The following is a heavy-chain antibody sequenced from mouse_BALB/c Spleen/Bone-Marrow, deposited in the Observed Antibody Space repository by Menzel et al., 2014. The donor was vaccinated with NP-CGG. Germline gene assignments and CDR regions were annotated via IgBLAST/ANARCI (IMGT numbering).Heavy chain of an antibody. CDR3: ARDKGRVFFDY. V-gene: IGHV7-3*02. CDR1: GFTFTDYY. J-gene: IGHJ2*01. Sequence: EVMLVESGGGLVQPGGSLRLSCATSGFTFTDYYMNWVRQPPGKALEWLGFIRNKANGYTTEYSASVKSRFTISRDNSQNILYLQMNPLRADDSATYCCARDKGRVFFDYWGQGTTLTVSS. CDR2: IRNKANGYTT.